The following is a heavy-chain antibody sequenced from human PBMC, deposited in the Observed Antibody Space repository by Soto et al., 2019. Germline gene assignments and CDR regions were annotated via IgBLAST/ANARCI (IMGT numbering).Heavy chain of an antibody. Sequence: VSGPTLVNPTQTLTLTCTFSGFSLSTSGMCVSWIRQPPGKALEWLALIDWDDDKYYSTSLKTRLTISKDTSKNQVVLTMTNMDPVDTATNYCARIANNNDILTGPGGFDPWGQGTLVTVS. CDR3: ARIANNNDILTGPGGFDP. V-gene: IGHV2-70*01. CDR1: GFSLSTSGMC. CDR2: IDWDDDK. D-gene: IGHD3-9*01. J-gene: IGHJ5*02.